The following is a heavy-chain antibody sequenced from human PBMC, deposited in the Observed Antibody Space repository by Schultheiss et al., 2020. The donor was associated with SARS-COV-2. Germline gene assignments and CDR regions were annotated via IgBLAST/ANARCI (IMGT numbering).Heavy chain of an antibody. CDR1: GGSISSGSYY. V-gene: IGHV4-39*07. D-gene: IGHD2-15*01. CDR3: ARAHCSGGSCYAFDY. J-gene: IGHJ4*02. Sequence: SETLSLTCTVSGGSISSGSYYWSWIRQPAGKGPEWIASMYRGGSTYYNPSLKSRVTISVDKSKNQFSLKLSSVTAADTAVYYCARAHCSGGSCYAFDYWGQGTLVTVSS. CDR2: MYRGGST.